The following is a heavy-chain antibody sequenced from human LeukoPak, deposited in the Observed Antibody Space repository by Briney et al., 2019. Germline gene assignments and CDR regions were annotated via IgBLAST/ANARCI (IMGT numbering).Heavy chain of an antibody. D-gene: IGHD3-3*01. CDR1: GGSISSYY. V-gene: IGHV4-59*12. Sequence: SETLSLTCTVSGGSISSYYWSWIRQPPGKGLGWIGYIYYSGSTNYNPSLKSRVTISVDTSKNQFSLKLSSVTAADTAVYYCARDSDFWSGYYDYWGQGTLVAVSS. CDR3: ARDSDFWSGYYDY. J-gene: IGHJ4*02. CDR2: IYYSGST.